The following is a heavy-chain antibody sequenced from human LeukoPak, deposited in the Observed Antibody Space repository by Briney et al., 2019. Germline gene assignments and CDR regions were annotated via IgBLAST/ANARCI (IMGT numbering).Heavy chain of an antibody. Sequence: SETLSLTCTVSGGSISNYCWSWIRQPPGKGLEWIGYVYYSGSTNYNPSLKSRVTISVDTSKNQFSLKLSSVTAADTAVYYCARHPLGNYYDSSGYTYFDYWGQGTLVTVSS. J-gene: IGHJ4*02. V-gene: IGHV4-59*08. CDR1: GGSISNYC. D-gene: IGHD3-22*01. CDR2: VYYSGST. CDR3: ARHPLGNYYDSSGYTYFDY.